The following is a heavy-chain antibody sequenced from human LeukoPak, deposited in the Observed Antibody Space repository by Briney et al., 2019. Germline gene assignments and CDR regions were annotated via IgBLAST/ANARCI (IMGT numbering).Heavy chain of an antibody. CDR1: GFTFITYT. Sequence: PGGSLRLSCAASGFTFITYTMTWVRQAPGKGLEWVSSISSSSSTKYYADSVKGRFTISRDNDKNSLYLQVSSLRDEDTAIYYCARMRGPTTGALDIWGPGTMVAVSS. D-gene: IGHD1-26*01. CDR2: ISSSSSTK. J-gene: IGHJ3*02. CDR3: ARMRGPTTGALDI. V-gene: IGHV3-48*02.